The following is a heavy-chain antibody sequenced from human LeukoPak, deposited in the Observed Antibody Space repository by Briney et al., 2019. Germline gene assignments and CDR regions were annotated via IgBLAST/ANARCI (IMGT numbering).Heavy chain of an antibody. CDR2: IYPGDSDT. V-gene: IGHV5-51*01. CDR3: AWATQQLVDKRYNWFDP. CDR1: GYSFTSYW. J-gene: IGHJ5*02. Sequence: GEALKISCKGSGYSFTSYWICWVRQMPGKGLEWMGIIYPGDSDTRYSPSFQGQVTISADKSISTAYLQWSSLKASDTAMYYCAWATQQLVDKRYNWFDPWGQGTLVTVSS. D-gene: IGHD6-13*01.